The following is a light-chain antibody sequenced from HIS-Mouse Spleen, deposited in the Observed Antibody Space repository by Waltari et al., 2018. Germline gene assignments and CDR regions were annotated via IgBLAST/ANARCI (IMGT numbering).Light chain of an antibody. V-gene: IGLV2-23*01. J-gene: IGLJ2*01. CDR2: EGS. CDR1: SSDVGSYTL. Sequence: QSALTQPASVSGSPGQSITISCTATSSDVGSYTLVSWYQQHPGKAPKRMIYEGSKRPSGVSNRLSGSKSGNTASRTISGLQAEDEADYYCCSYAGSSTVVFGGGTKLTVL. CDR3: CSYAGSSTVV.